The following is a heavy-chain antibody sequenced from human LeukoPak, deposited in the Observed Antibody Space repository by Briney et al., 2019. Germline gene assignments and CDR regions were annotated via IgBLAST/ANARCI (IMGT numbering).Heavy chain of an antibody. J-gene: IGHJ3*01. CDR2: MSYSGRT. CDR3: AQQVVGTSNSFDV. Sequence: SETLSLICNVSGASIIAYYWTWIRQSPEKGLEWIASMSYSGRTDSNPSLKSRVSMSVGPSKSQFSLRLTSVTAADTAIYYCAQQVVGTSNSFDVWGQGTFVAVSS. V-gene: IGHV4-59*01. D-gene: IGHD6-13*01. CDR1: GASIIAYY.